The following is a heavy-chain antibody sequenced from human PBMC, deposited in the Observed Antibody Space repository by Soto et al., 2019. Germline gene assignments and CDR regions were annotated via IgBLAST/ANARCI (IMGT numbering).Heavy chain of an antibody. D-gene: IGHD2-2*01. CDR3: AREGNPEYHPGDFDI. CDR2: IIPIFGTA. J-gene: IGHJ3*02. V-gene: IGHV1-69*13. CDR1: GGTFSSYA. Sequence: SVKVSCKASGGTFSSYAISWVRQAPGQGLEWMGGIIPIFGTANYAQKFQGRVTITADESTSTAYMELSRLRSEDTAVYYCAREGNPEYHPGDFDIWGQGTMVTVSS.